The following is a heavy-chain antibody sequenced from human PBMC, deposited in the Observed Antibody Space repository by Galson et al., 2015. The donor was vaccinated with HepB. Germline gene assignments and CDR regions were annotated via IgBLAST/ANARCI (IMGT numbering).Heavy chain of an antibody. Sequence: SLRLSCAASGFTFSDYYMSWIRPAPGPGLEWVSYISSSGSTIYYADSVNGRFTISRDNAKNSLYLQMNSLRAEDTAVYYCARGFVVVPAAIGPRFDYYDSSGYSDDAFDSWGQGTMVTVSS. J-gene: IGHJ3*02. D-gene: IGHD2-2*01. CDR1: GFTFSDYY. CDR3: ARGFVVVPAAIGPRFDYYDSSGYSDDAFDS. CDR2: ISSSGSTI. V-gene: IGHV3-11*01.